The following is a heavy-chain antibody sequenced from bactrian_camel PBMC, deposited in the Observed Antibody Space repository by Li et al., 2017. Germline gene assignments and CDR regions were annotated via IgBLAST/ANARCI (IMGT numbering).Heavy chain of an antibody. D-gene: IGHD2*01. CDR1: GDIYAGRC. CDR2: ISPGSGRR. V-gene: IGHV3S54*01. J-gene: IGHJ4*01. Sequence: HVQLVESGGGSVQAGGSLRLSCAPSGDIYAGRCWAWFRQAPGKEREGVAAISPGSGRRYYGDSVKGRFTISRDGVQRTIHLQMNRLEPEDTAIYYCMAGPALVRARGIWKQVSYPACGQGTQVTVSS. CDR3: MAGPALVRARGIWKQVSYPA.